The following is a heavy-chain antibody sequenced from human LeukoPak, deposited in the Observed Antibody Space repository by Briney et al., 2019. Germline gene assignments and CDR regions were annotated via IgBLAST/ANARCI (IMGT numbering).Heavy chain of an antibody. V-gene: IGHV4-59*01. CDR3: ARGVYIAAAQYGY. CDR2: IYYSGTA. CDR1: GGSISSYY. J-gene: IGHJ4*02. Sequence: SSETLSLTCTVSGGSISSYYWSWIRQPPGKGLEWIGYIYYSGTANYNPSLKSRVTISVDTSKNQFSLKLSSVTAADTAVYYCARGVYIAAAQYGYWGQGTLVTVSS. D-gene: IGHD6-13*01.